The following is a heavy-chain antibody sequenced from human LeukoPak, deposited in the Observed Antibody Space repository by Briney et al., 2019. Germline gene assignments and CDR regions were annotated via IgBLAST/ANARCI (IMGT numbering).Heavy chain of an antibody. CDR2: INVGNGDT. Sequence: WASVKVSCKASGYTFTNYAMHWVRQAPGQRLEWMGWINVGNGDTKYSQKFQGRVTITRDTSATTAYMELSSLRSEDTAVYYCARGFRINMVWGVSAGPHNWFDRWGQGTLVTVSS. CDR1: GYTFTNYA. D-gene: IGHD3-10*01. CDR3: ARGFRINMVWGVSAGPHNWFDR. V-gene: IGHV1-3*01. J-gene: IGHJ5*02.